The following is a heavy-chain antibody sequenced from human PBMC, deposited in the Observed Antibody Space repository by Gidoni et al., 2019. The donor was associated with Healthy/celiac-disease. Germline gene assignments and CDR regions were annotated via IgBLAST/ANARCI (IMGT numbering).Heavy chain of an antibody. Sequence: EVQLVQSGAAVKKPGESLKIYCKGSGYSFTSYWIGWVRQMPGKGREWMGIIYPGASDTRYSPSFQGQVTISADKSISTAYLQWSSLKASDTAMYYCARLLAYSSSPFDYWGQGTLVTVSS. CDR3: ARLLAYSSSPFDY. CDR1: GYSFTSYW. D-gene: IGHD6-6*01. CDR2: IYPGASDT. J-gene: IGHJ4*02. V-gene: IGHV5-51*03.